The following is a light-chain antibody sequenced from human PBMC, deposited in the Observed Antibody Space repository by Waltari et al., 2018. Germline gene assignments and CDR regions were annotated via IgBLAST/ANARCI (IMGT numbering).Light chain of an antibody. V-gene: IGKV3-11*01. Sequence: EIVLTQSQATLSLSPGDRATLSCRASQSVFTYLAWYQHKPGQAPRLLIYDASNRATGIPARFSGSGSGTDFTLTISSLEPEDFAVYYCHQRHSWPITFGQGTRLEIK. CDR1: QSVFTY. CDR3: HQRHSWPIT. J-gene: IGKJ5*01. CDR2: DAS.